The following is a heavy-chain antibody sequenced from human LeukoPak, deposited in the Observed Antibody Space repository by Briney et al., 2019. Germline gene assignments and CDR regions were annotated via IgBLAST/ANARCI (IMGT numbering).Heavy chain of an antibody. V-gene: IGHV4-59*01. CDR3: ARGRRPSGY. Sequence: SETLSLTCAVYGGSFSGYYWSWIRQPPGKGLEWIGYIYYSGSTNYNPSLKSRVTISVDTSKNQFSLKLSSVTAADTAVYYCARGRRPSGYWGQGTLVTVSS. D-gene: IGHD3-10*01. CDR1: GGSFSGYY. CDR2: IYYSGST. J-gene: IGHJ4*02.